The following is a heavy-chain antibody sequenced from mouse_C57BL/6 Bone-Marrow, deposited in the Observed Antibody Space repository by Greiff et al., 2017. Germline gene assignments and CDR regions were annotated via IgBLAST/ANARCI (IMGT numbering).Heavy chain of an antibody. Sequence: DVHLVESGGGLVKPGGSLKFSCAASGFTFSDYGMHWVRQAPEKGLEWVAYISSGSSTIYYADTVKGRFTISRDNAKNTLFLQMTSLRSEDTAMYYCARGGFDYWGQGTTLTVSS. J-gene: IGHJ2*01. CDR2: ISSGSSTI. CDR1: GFTFSDYG. CDR3: ARGGFDY. V-gene: IGHV5-17*01.